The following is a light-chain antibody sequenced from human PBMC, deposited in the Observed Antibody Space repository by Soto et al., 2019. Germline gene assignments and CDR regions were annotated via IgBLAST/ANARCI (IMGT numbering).Light chain of an antibody. CDR3: QQYNGNLYS. CDR2: KAS. CDR1: QSISSW. J-gene: IGKJ2*01. V-gene: IGKV1-5*03. Sequence: DIQMTQSPSTLSASVGDRVTITCRASQSISSWLAGYQQKPGKAPKLLIYKASNLESGVPSRFSGSGSGTEFTLTISSLQPDDFATYYCQQYNGNLYSFGQGTKLEIK.